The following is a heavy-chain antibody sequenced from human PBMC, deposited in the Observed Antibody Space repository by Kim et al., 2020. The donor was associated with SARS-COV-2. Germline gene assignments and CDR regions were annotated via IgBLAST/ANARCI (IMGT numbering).Heavy chain of an antibody. V-gene: IGHV4-59*08. CDR1: GGSISSYY. J-gene: IGHJ5*02. CDR2: IYYSVST. D-gene: IGHD6-13*01. CDR3: ARHDNGWAGYSSSWPWFDP. Sequence: SETLSLTCTVSGGSISSYYWSWIRQPPGKGLEWIGYIYYSVSTNYNPSLKSRVTISVDTSKNQFSLKLSSVTAADTAVYYCARHDNGWAGYSSSWPWFDPWGQGTLVTVSS.